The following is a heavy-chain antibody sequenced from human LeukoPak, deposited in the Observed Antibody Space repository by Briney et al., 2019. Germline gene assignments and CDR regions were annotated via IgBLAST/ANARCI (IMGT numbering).Heavy chain of an antibody. Sequence: GGSLRLSCAASGFIFSNSGMPWVRQAPGKGLEWVTVIYTDGSTKYYADSVKGRFTISRDNSQNTLYLQMNSLRAEDTAVYYCARNSGGRRYYFTEWGQGTLVTVSS. CDR2: IYTDGSTK. CDR3: ARNSGGRRYYFTE. V-gene: IGHV3-33*01. CDR1: GFIFSNSG. J-gene: IGHJ4*02. D-gene: IGHD3-10*01.